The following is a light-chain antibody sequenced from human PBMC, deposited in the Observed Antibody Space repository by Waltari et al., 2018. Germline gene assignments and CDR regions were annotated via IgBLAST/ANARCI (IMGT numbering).Light chain of an antibody. CDR3: SSFGGGHSPRV. CDR2: EGN. V-gene: IGLV2-23*01. J-gene: IGLJ2*01. Sequence: QSALNQPASVSGSPGQSITMSCTQTSGDVGAYNLVSWYQQHPGKVPKLIIYEGNTRPSGGFYRFAGSKSGNTASLTIAGLQTEDEAHYYCSSFGGGHSPRVFGGGTKLTVL. CDR1: SGDVGAYNL.